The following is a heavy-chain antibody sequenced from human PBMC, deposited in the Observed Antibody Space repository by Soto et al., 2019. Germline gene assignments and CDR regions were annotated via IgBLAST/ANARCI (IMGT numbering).Heavy chain of an antibody. CDR2: INHSGST. CDR1: GGSFSGYY. CDR3: ARVTSSF. D-gene: IGHD3-16*02. V-gene: IGHV4-34*01. Sequence: PSETLSLTCAVYGGSFSGYYWSWIRQPPGKGLEWIGEINHSGSTNYNPSLKSRVTISVDTSKNQFSLKLSSVTAADTAVYYCARVTSSFWGQGTLVTVSS. J-gene: IGHJ4*02.